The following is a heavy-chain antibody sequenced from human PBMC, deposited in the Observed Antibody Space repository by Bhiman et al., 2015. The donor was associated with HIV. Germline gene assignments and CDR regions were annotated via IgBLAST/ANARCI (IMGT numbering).Heavy chain of an antibody. CDR2: ISYDGSNK. CDR3: VAAYYSHLDY. J-gene: IGHJ4*02. Sequence: QVQLVESGGGVVQPGRSLRLSCAASGFTFSSYAMHWVRQAPGKGLEWVAVISYDGSNKYYADSVKGRFTISRDNSNSTLYLQLNSLRADDTSVYYCVAAYYSHLDYWGQGTLVTVSS. CDR1: GFTFSSYA. D-gene: IGHD2-21*01. V-gene: IGHV3-30-3*01.